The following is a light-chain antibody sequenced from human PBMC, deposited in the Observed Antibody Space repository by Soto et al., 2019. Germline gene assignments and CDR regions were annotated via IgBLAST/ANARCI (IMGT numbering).Light chain of an antibody. CDR1: QSVSSNY. CDR3: QQYGSSPGLFT. Sequence: EIVLTQSPGTLSLSPGERATLSCRASQSVSSNYLAWYQQKAGQAPRLLIYGSSSRATGIPDRSSGSGSGTDFTLAISRLEPEDFAVYFCQQYGSSPGLFTFGPGSKVDFK. J-gene: IGKJ3*01. CDR2: GSS. V-gene: IGKV3-20*01.